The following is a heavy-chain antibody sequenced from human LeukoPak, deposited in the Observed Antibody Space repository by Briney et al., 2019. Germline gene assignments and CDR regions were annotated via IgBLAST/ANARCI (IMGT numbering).Heavy chain of an antibody. CDR1: GFTFSNYW. D-gene: IGHD3-22*01. CDR3: VRDSLYYYDSSGYTFDY. V-gene: IGHV3-74*01. Sequence: GGSLRLSCAASGFTFSNYWMHWVRQAPGKGLVWVSRINSDGSSTSYAGSVKGQFTISRDNAKKTLYLQINSLRAEDTAVYYCVRDSLYYYDSSGYTFDYWGQGTLVTVSS. J-gene: IGHJ4*02. CDR2: INSDGSST.